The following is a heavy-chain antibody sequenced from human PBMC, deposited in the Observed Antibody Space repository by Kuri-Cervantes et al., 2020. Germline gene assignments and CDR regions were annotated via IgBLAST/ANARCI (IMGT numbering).Heavy chain of an antibody. V-gene: IGHV3-30-3*01. CDR1: GFTFSSYA. Sequence: GGSLRLSCAASGFTFSSYAMHWVRQAPGKGLEWVAVISYDGSNKYYADSVKGRFTISRDNSKNTLYLQMNSLRAEDTAVYYCARTQSRWQTNYFDNWGQGILVTVSS. D-gene: IGHD4-23*01. CDR2: ISYDGSNK. J-gene: IGHJ4*02. CDR3: ARTQSRWQTNYFDN.